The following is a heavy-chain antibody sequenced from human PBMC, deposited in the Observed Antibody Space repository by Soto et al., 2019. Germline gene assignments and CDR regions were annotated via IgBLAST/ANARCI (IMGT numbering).Heavy chain of an antibody. Sequence: QVQLVESGGGVVQPGRSLRLSCAASGFTFRSYAIHWVRQAPGKGLEWVAVISYDGSNKYYTDSVKGRLTISRDNSENTLYLQMNSLRAEDTAVYYCARGSRYPDSTGDAFDIWGQGTMVTASS. D-gene: IGHD3-22*01. CDR1: GFTFRSYA. CDR2: ISYDGSNK. J-gene: IGHJ3*02. V-gene: IGHV3-30-3*01. CDR3: ARGSRYPDSTGDAFDI.